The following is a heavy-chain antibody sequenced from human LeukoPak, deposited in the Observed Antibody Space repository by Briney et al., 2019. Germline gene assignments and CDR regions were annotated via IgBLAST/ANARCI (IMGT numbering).Heavy chain of an antibody. CDR1: GYTFSNYG. Sequence: ASVKVSCKTSGYTFSNYGLNWMRQAPGQGLEWVGWISPRNGNTNYPQTLQGRVTVTTDTSTGTTYLELRNLRADDTAVYYCARGTSGTYWAASDYWGQGTLVTVSS. V-gene: IGHV1-18*04. D-gene: IGHD1-26*01. CDR2: ISPRNGNT. J-gene: IGHJ4*02. CDR3: ARGTSGTYWAASDY.